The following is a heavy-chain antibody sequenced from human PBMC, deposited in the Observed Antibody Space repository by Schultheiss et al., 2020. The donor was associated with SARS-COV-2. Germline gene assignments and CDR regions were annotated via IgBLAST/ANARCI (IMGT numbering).Heavy chain of an antibody. J-gene: IGHJ3*01. D-gene: IGHD3-3*01. CDR2: ISGSGGST. V-gene: IGHV3-23*01. CDR1: GFTFSSYA. Sequence: GESLKISCAASGFTFSSYAMSWVRQAPGKGLEWVSTISGSGGSTYCADSVKGRFTISRDNAKNSLYLQMNSLRAEDTAVYYCARDSPLGFLGGSGSAWGQGTMVTVSS. CDR3: ARDSPLGFLGGSGSA.